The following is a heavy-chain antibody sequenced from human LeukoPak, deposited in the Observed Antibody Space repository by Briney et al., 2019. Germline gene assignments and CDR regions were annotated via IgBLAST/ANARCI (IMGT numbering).Heavy chain of an antibody. CDR2: ISSSSSYI. CDR1: GFTFSSYS. J-gene: IGHJ4*02. Sequence: GGSLRLFCAAWGFTFSSYSMNWVRRSRGRGREGVSSISSSSSYIYYADSGEGRFTISRDNAKNSLYLQMNSLRAEDTAVYYCAREEVGATAYWGQGTLVTVSS. CDR3: AREEVGATAY. V-gene: IGHV3-21*01. D-gene: IGHD1-26*01.